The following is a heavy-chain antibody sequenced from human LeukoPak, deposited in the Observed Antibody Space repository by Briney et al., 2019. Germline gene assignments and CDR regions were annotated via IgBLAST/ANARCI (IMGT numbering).Heavy chain of an antibody. D-gene: IGHD6-19*01. CDR1: GFTFSSYS. J-gene: IGHJ3*02. CDR3: ARGQWLDAFDI. CDR2: ISSVSSYI. V-gene: IGHV3-21*01. Sequence: PGGSLRLSCAASGFTFSSYSMNWVRQAPGKGLEWVSSISSVSSYIYYADSVKGRFTFSRDNAKNSLYLQMNSLRAEDTAVYYCARGQWLDAFDIWGQGTMVTVSS.